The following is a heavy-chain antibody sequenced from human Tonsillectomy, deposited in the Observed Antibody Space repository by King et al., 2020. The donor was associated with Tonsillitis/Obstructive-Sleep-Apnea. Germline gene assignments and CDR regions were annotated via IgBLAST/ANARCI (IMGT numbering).Heavy chain of an antibody. CDR3: ARDRGNYYGSRSYFGDGMDV. V-gene: IGHV3-13*04. Sequence: VQLVESGGGFVQPGGSLRLSCSASGLTFSRYDMHWVRQAPGKGLEWVSAIAATGDPYYADSVKGRFTISRENAKNSLYLQMNSLRAGDTAVYYCARDRGNYYGSRSYFGDGMDVWGQGTTVTVSS. J-gene: IGHJ6*02. CDR2: IAATGDP. CDR1: GLTFSRYD. D-gene: IGHD3-10*01.